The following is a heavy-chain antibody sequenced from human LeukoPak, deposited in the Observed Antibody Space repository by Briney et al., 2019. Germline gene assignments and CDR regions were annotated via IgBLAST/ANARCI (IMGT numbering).Heavy chain of an antibody. CDR3: ARDRGIDYGDYVCDY. D-gene: IGHD4-17*01. Sequence: PGGSLRLSCAASGFTFSSYWMSWVRQAPGKGLEWVANIKQDGSEKYYADSVKGRFTISRDNSKNTLYLQMNSLRAEDTAVYYCARDRGIDYGDYVCDYWGQGTLVTVSS. J-gene: IGHJ4*02. CDR2: IKQDGSEK. V-gene: IGHV3-7*01. CDR1: GFTFSSYW.